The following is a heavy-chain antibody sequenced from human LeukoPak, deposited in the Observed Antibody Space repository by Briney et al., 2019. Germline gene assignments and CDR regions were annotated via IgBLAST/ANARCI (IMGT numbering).Heavy chain of an antibody. J-gene: IGHJ5*02. D-gene: IGHD3-22*01. Sequence: SETLSLTCTVSGGSISSYYWSWIRQPPGKGLEWIGEINHSGSTNYNPSLKSRVTLSVDTSKNQFSLKLSSVTAADTAVYYCATLRAYYYDSSGTPWGQGTLVTVSS. CDR1: GGSISSYY. V-gene: IGHV4-34*01. CDR2: INHSGST. CDR3: ATLRAYYYDSSGTP.